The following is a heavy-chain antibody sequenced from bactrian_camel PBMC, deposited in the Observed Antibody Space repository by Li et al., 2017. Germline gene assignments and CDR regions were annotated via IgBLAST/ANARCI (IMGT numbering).Heavy chain of an antibody. Sequence: HVQLVESGGGPVQAGGSLRLSCVASGDTRSSYCMAWFRQAPGREREGVAAAGDDDVTSYTDSVKGRFTISKDTANNTLYLQMNNLKPGDTAMYYCAANKPPCYYSETLAAQADDFNHWGQGTQVTVS. CDR2: AGDDDVT. CDR1: GDTRSSYC. CDR3: AANKPPCYYSETLAAQADDFNH. V-gene: IGHV3S26*01. J-gene: IGHJ4*01. D-gene: IGHD2*01.